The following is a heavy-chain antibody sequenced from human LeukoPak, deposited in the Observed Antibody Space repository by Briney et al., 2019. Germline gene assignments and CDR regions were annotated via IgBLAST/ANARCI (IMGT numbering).Heavy chain of an antibody. Sequence: SVKVSCKASGGTFSSYAISWVRQAPGQGLEWMGGIIPIFGTANYAQKFQGRVTITADESTSTAYMELSSLRSEDTAVYYCARGWVAAHPPNWFDPWGQGTLVTVSS. J-gene: IGHJ5*02. CDR2: IIPIFGTA. V-gene: IGHV1-69*13. CDR3: ARGWVAAHPPNWFDP. CDR1: GGTFSSYA. D-gene: IGHD2-15*01.